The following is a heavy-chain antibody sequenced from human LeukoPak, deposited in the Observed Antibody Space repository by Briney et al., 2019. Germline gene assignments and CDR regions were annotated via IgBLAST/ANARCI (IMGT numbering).Heavy chain of an antibody. Sequence: GGSLRLSCTASGFTFGDYAMTWVRQAPGKGLEWVANIKQDGSEKYYVDSVKGRFTISRDNAKNSLYLQMNSLRAEDTAVYYCARDRRATVTTRGAFDIWGQGTLDTVSS. CDR3: ARDRRATVTTRGAFDI. V-gene: IGHV3-7*01. CDR2: IKQDGSEK. CDR1: GFTFGDYA. D-gene: IGHD4-17*01. J-gene: IGHJ4*02.